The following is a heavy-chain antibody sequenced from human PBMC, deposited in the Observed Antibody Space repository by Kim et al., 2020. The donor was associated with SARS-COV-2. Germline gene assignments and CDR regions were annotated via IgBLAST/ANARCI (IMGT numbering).Heavy chain of an antibody. V-gene: IGHV3-23*01. CDR1: GFTFSSNA. Sequence: GGSLRLSCAASGFTFSSNAMSWVRQAPGKGLEWVSAISGSGGSTYYADSVKGRFTISRDNSKNTLYLQMNSLRAEDTAVYYCAKDRGSDVIVGAVDYWGQGTLVTVSS. CDR3: AKDRGSDVIVGAVDY. D-gene: IGHD1-26*01. J-gene: IGHJ4*02. CDR2: ISGSGGST.